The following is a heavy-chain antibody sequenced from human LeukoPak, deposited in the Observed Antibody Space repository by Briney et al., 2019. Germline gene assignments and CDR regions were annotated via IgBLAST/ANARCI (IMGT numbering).Heavy chain of an antibody. V-gene: IGHV1-69*13. CDR3: ARDGDSGGNRYFDY. CDR2: IIPIFGTA. J-gene: IGHJ4*02. CDR1: GGTFSSYA. D-gene: IGHD4-23*01. Sequence: SVTVSFKASGGTFSSYAISWVRQAPGQGLEWMGGIIPIFGTANYAQKFQGRVTITADESTSTAYMELSSLRSEDTAVYYCARDGDSGGNRYFDYWGQGTLVTVSS.